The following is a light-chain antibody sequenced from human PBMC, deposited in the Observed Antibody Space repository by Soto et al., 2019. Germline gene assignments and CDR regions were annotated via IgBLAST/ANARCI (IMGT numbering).Light chain of an antibody. CDR3: QQYGSSPS. V-gene: IGKV3-20*01. CDR2: GAS. J-gene: IGKJ4*01. CDR1: QSVGSSY. Sequence: EIVLTQSPGTLSLSPGERATLSCRASQSVGSSYLAWYQQKPGQAPRLIIYGASSRATGIPDTFGGSGSGTDFNLTINRLAPEDFAVYYCQQYGSSPSFGGGTKVEIK.